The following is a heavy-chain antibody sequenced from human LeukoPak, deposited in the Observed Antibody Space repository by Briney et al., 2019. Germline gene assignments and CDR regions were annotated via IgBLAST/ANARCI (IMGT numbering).Heavy chain of an antibody. J-gene: IGHJ3*02. V-gene: IGHV1-2*02. CDR1: GYTFTAYY. D-gene: IGHD1-26*01. CDR3: ARLYRPIDAFDI. Sequence: ASVKVSCKTSGYTFTAYYLHWVRQAPGQGLEWMGWINPNSSGTNYAQNFQGRVTMTRDTSISTAYMELSRLRFDDTAVYYCARLYRPIDAFDIWGQGTMVTVSS. CDR2: INPNSSGT.